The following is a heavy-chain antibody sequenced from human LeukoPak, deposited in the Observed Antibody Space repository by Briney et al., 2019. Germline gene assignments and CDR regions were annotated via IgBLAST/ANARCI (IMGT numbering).Heavy chain of an antibody. V-gene: IGHV3-30*04. CDR2: ISYDGNNK. Sequence: GGSLRLSCAASGFTFSNYAMQWVRQAPGKGLKWVGVISYDGNNKYYADSVKGRFTISRDNYKNTLYLQMNSLRAEDTAVYYCARDLLAGTGGDYWGQGTLVTVSS. CDR3: ARDLLAGTGGDY. J-gene: IGHJ4*02. D-gene: IGHD3-10*01. CDR1: GFTFSNYA.